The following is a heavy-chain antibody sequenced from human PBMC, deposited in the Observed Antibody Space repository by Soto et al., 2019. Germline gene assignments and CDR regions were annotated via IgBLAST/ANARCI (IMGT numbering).Heavy chain of an antibody. V-gene: IGHV3-23*01. D-gene: IGHD1-26*01. CDR1: GFTFSSYT. CDR3: ARRGSGSYYDY. J-gene: IGHJ4*02. Sequence: EVQLLESGGGLVQPGGSLRLSCAASGFTFSSYTMRWVRQAPGKGLEWVSAISGSGGSTYYADSVKGRFTISRDNSKNTLYLQMNSLRAEDTAVYYCARRGSGSYYDYWGQGTLVIVSS. CDR2: ISGSGGST.